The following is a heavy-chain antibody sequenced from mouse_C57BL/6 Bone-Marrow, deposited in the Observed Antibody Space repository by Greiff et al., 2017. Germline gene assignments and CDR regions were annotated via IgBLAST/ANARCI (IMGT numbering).Heavy chain of an antibody. CDR2: IYPGSGNT. D-gene: IGHD2-5*01. J-gene: IGHJ2*01. V-gene: IGHV1-76*01. CDR3: ARGSYYSNSYPFDY. Sequence: VQLQHSGAELVRPGASVKLSCKASGYTFTDYYINWVKQRPGQGLEWIARIYPGSGNTYYNEKFKGKATLTAEKSSSTAYMQLSSLTSEDSAVYICARGSYYSNSYPFDYWGQGTTLTVSS. CDR1: GYTFTDYY.